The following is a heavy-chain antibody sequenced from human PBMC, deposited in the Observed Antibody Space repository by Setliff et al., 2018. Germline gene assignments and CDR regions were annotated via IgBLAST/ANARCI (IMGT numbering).Heavy chain of an antibody. J-gene: IGHJ4*02. CDR1: GYSFTGYF. CDR3: ARASGWYYFDY. CDR2: INPNSGNT. V-gene: IGHV1-18*04. Sequence: ASVKVSCKASGYSFTGYFMHWVRQAPGQGLEWMGRINPNSGNTNYAQKLQGRVTMTTDTSTSTAYMELRSLRSDDTAVYYCARASGWYYFDYWGQGTLVTVSS. D-gene: IGHD6-19*01.